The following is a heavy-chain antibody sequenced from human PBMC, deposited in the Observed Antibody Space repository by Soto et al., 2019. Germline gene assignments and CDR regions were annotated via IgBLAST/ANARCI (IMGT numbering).Heavy chain of an antibody. CDR3: TKGWFGHFLYDY. J-gene: IGHJ4*02. CDR2: ISGSGGST. D-gene: IGHD3-10*01. CDR1: GFTFNNYA. V-gene: IGHV3-23*01. Sequence: EVQLSESGGGLVQPGGSLRLSCAASGFTFNNYAMNWVRQAPGKGLEWVSAISGSGGSTYYADSVKGRFTISRDKSKNTVDLQMSSLRAEDTAVYYCTKGWFGHFLYDYWGQGTLVTVSS.